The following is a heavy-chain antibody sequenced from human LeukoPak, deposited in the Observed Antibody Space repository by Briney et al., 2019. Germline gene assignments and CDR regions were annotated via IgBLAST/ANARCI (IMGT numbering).Heavy chain of an antibody. V-gene: IGHV3-53*01. CDR2: IYSGGST. J-gene: IGHJ4*02. D-gene: IGHD6-13*01. CDR3: ARAQKAAAGRFDY. Sequence: PGGSLRLSCTASGFTVSNNYMSWVRQAPGKGLEWVSVIYSGGSTYYADSVKGRFTISRDNSKNTLYLQMNSLRAEDTAVYYCARAQKAAAGRFDYWGQGTLVTVSS. CDR1: GFTVSNNY.